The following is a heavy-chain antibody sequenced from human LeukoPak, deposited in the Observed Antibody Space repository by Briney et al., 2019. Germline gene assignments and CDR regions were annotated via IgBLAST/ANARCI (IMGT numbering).Heavy chain of an antibody. CDR1: GFAFSSYG. D-gene: IGHD2-2*01. CDR2: ISYDGGNI. V-gene: IGHV3-30*18. CDR3: AKDPSRRSSSFDY. Sequence: PGGSLRLSCAASGFAFSSYGMHWVRQAPGRGLEWVAIISYDGGNIYYADSVRGRFTISRDNSKNTLYLQMNSLRAEDTAVYYCAKDPSRRSSSFDYWGQGTLVTVSS. J-gene: IGHJ4*02.